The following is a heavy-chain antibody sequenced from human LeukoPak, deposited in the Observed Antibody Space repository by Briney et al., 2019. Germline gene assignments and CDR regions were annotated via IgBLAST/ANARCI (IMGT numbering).Heavy chain of an antibody. CDR1: GFTFSSYG. CDR2: TQYDGSCK. CDR3: AKYRSYYGSGIDY. D-gene: IGHD3-10*01. V-gene: IGHV3-30*02. J-gene: IGHJ4*02. Sequence: GGSLRLSCAASGFTFSSYGMHWVRQAPGKGLEWVAFTQYDGSCKHYADSVKGRFTVSRDNSKNTLYLQMNSLRAEDTAVYYCAKYRSYYGSGIDYWGQGTLVTVSS.